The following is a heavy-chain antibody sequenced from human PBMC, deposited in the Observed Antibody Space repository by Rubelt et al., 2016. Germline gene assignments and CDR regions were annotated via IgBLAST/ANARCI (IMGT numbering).Heavy chain of an antibody. D-gene: IGHD1-26*01. CDR3: AREAYSGSSYDY. V-gene: IGHV1-69*04. CDR1: GGTFSSYA. J-gene: IGHJ4*02. CDR2: IIPILGIA. Sequence: GGTFSSYAISWVRQAPGQGLEWMGRIIPILGIANYAQKFQGRVTITADKSTSTAYMELSSLRSEDTAVYYCAREAYSGSSYDYWGQGTLVTVSS.